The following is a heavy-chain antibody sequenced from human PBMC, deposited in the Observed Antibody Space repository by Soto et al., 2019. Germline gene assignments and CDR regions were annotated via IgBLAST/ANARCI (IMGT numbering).Heavy chain of an antibody. CDR3: ARRNLGIAAAALYYSYMEV. J-gene: IGHJ6*03. CDR2: IYYSGST. V-gene: IGHV4-59*08. CDR1: GGSISSYY. D-gene: IGHD6-13*01. Sequence: QVQLQESGPGLVKPSETLSLTCTVSGGSISSYYWSWIRQPPGKGLEWIGYIYYSGSTNYNPSPKTGVTTSADTSNNQFSLKLSSVTAADTAVYYCARRNLGIAAAALYYSYMEVWGKGTTVTVSS.